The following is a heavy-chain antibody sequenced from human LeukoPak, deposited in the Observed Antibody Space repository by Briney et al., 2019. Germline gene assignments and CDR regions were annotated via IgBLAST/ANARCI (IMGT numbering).Heavy chain of an antibody. CDR3: ARVMGNDFWSGYYNFDY. V-gene: IGHV3-7*01. CDR1: GFTFSSYW. D-gene: IGHD3-3*01. CDR2: IKQDGSEK. J-gene: IGHJ4*02. Sequence: GGSLRLSCAASGFTFSSYWMNWVRQAPGKGLEWVANIKQDGSEKYYVDSVKGRFTISRDNAKNSLYLQMNSLRAEDTAVYYCARVMGNDFWSGYYNFDYWGQGTLVTVSS.